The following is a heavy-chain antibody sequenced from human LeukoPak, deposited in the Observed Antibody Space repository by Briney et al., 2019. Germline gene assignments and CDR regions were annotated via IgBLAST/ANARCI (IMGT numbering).Heavy chain of an antibody. J-gene: IGHJ5*02. V-gene: IGHV4-4*07. CDR2: IYTSGST. D-gene: IGHD6-19*01. CDR1: GGSISSYY. CDR3: AREFEQWLVRRFNWFDP. Sequence: PSETLSLTCTVSGGSISSYYWSWIRQPAGKGLEWIGRIYTSGSTNYNPSLKSRVTMSVDTSKNQFSLKLSSVTAADTAVYYCAREFEQWLVRRFNWFDPWGQGTLVTVSS.